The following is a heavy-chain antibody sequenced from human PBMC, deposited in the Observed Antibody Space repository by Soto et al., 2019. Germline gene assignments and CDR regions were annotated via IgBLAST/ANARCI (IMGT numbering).Heavy chain of an antibody. CDR1: GLTFNRYW. CDR3: AREFCSGGNCYTYYFDP. D-gene: IGHD2-15*01. Sequence: GGSLRLSCAASGLTFNRYWMHWVRRAPGKGLVWVSHINTDGSNTNYADSVKGRFTISRDNAKSTLFLQMNSLRDEDTAVYYCAREFCSGGNCYTYYFDPWGQGIPVTVSS. J-gene: IGHJ5*02. CDR2: INTDGSNT. V-gene: IGHV3-74*01.